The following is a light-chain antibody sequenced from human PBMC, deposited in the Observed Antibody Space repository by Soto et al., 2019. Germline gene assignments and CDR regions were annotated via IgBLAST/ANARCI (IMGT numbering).Light chain of an antibody. J-gene: IGLJ1*01. CDR2: SNN. CDR1: SSNIGSNT. Sequence: HSVLTQPPSASGTPGQRVTISCSGSSSNIGSNTVNWYQQLPGTAPKLLIYSNNQRPSGVPDRFSGSKSGTSASLAISGLQSEDEADYYCAAWDDSRNYVFGTGTKVTVL. V-gene: IGLV1-44*01. CDR3: AAWDDSRNYV.